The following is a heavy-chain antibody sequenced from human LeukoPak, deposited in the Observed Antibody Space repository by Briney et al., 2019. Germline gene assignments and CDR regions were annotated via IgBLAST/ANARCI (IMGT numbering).Heavy chain of an antibody. CDR3: AREPPHVVATSVSSDY. V-gene: IGHV4-39*07. D-gene: IGHD5-12*01. CDR1: GGSISSSSYY. CDR2: IYYSGST. J-gene: IGHJ4*02. Sequence: PSGTLSLTCTVSGGSISSSSYYWGWIRQPPGKGLEWIGSIYYSGSTYYNPSLKSRVTISVDTSKNQFSLKLSSVTAADTAVYYCAREPPHVVATSVSSDYWGQGTLVTVSS.